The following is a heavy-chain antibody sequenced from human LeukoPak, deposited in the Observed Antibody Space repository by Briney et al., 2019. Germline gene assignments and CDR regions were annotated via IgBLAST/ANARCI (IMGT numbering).Heavy chain of an antibody. CDR2: SDPSGSYI. CDR1: GYSFTSYW. V-gene: IGHV5-10-1*01. J-gene: IGHJ3*02. Sequence: GESLKISCKCSGYSFTSYWICWGRQMPGEGVEGMGRSDPSGSYISYRPSVQGHVTISTGEYISTVYLQGASLKASDTAMYYCASLFRDDAFDIWGQGTMVTVSS. CDR3: ASLFRDDAFDI.